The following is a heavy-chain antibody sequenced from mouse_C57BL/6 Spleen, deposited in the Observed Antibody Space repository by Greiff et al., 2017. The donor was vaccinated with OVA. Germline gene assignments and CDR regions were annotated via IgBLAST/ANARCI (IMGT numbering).Heavy chain of an antibody. J-gene: IGHJ2*01. CDR2: IYPRSGNT. CDR3: ARRGTVVASNFDY. D-gene: IGHD1-1*01. Sequence: VQLQQSGAELARPGASVKLSCKASGYTFTSYGISWVKQRTGQGLEWIGEIYPRSGNTYYNEKFKGKATLTADKSSSTAYMELRSLTSADSAVYFGARRGTVVASNFDYWGQGTTLTVSS. CDR1: GYTFTSYG. V-gene: IGHV1-81*01.